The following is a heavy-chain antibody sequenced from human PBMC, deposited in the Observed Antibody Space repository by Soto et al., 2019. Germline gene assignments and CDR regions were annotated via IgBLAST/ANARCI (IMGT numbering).Heavy chain of an antibody. Sequence: GASPKVSCKASGYTFTSYGISWVRQAPGQGLEWMGWISAYNGNRNYAQKLQGRVTMTTDTSTSTAYMELRSLRSDDTAVYYCARGPFHHDILTGSDYWGQGTLVTVSS. CDR3: ARGPFHHDILTGSDY. CDR1: GYTFTSYG. D-gene: IGHD3-9*01. J-gene: IGHJ4*02. CDR2: ISAYNGNR. V-gene: IGHV1-18*04.